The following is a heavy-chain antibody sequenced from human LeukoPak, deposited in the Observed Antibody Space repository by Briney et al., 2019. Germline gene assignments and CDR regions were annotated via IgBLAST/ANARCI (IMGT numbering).Heavy chain of an antibody. D-gene: IGHD7-27*01. J-gene: IGHJ4*02. V-gene: IGHV3-23*01. CDR2: ISGSGGNI. Sequence: GGSLRLSCAASGFTFDDYAMHWVRQAPGKGLEWVSEISGSGGNIDYADSVKGRFTISRDNSRDTLYLQMNSLRADDTAIYYCANKWGSAFDYWGQGTLVTVSS. CDR3: ANKWGSAFDY. CDR1: GFTFDDYA.